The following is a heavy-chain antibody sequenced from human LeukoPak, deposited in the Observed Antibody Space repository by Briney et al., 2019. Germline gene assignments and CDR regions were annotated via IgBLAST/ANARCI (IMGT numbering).Heavy chain of an antibody. V-gene: IGHV3-53*01. CDR1: GFTFSSYS. J-gene: IGHJ4*02. D-gene: IGHD3-22*01. CDR3: ARDPPNYYDSSGYRALYY. CDR2: IYSGGST. Sequence: GGSLRLSCAASGFTFSSYSMNWVRQAPGKGLEWVSGIYSGGSTYYADSVKGRSTISRDNSKTTLSLQMNSLRAEDTAVYYCARDPPNYYDSSGYRALYYWGQGTLVTVSS.